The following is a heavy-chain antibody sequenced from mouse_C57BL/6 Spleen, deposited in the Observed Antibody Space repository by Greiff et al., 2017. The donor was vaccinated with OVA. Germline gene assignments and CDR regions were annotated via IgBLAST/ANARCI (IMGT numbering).Heavy chain of an antibody. CDR1: GYAFSSYW. V-gene: IGHV1-80*01. J-gene: IGHJ4*01. D-gene: IGHD3-2*02. CDR3: ARSRSGYGYYAMDY. CDR2: IYPGDGDT. Sequence: VQLQQSGAELVKPGASVKISCKASGYAFSSYWMNWVKQRPGKGLEWIGQIYPGDGDTNYNGKFKGKATLTADKSSSTAYMQLSSLTSEDSAVYFCARSRSGYGYYAMDYWGQGTSVTVSS.